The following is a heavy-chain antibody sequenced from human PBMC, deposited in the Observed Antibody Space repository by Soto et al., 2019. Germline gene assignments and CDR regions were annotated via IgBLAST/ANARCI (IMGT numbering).Heavy chain of an antibody. CDR1: GFTVSGYS. CDR3: VRCRGTGDGSNLGYNWFDP. V-gene: IGHV3-30-3*01. CDR2: ISYDGNNK. D-gene: IGHD1-1*01. Sequence: GGSLRLSCVASGFTVSGYSMHWVRQAPGKGLEWVSLISYDGNNKDYADSVKGRFTISRDNSKNTLYLQMNSLRIEDTAVYYCVRCRGTGDGSNLGYNWFDPWGQGSLVTVSS. J-gene: IGHJ5*02.